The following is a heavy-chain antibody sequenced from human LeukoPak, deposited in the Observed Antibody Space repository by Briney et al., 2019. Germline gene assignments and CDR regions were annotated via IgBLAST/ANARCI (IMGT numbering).Heavy chain of an antibody. CDR2: IRYDGSNK. Sequence: GGSLRLSCAASGFTFSSYGMHWVRQAPGKGLEWVAFIRYDGSNKYYADSVKGRFTISRDNSKNTLYLQMNSLRAEDTAVYYCAKDRDIVAYYYGMDVWGQGTTVTVSS. J-gene: IGHJ6*02. D-gene: IGHD5-12*01. V-gene: IGHV3-30*02. CDR1: GFTFSSYG. CDR3: AKDRDIVAYYYGMDV.